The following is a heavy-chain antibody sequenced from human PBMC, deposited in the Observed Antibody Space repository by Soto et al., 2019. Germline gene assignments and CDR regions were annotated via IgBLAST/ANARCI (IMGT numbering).Heavy chain of an antibody. CDR1: GFTFSSYS. CDR2: ISSSGSTI. CDR3: ARDPSYVWGSYRLHDAFDI. D-gene: IGHD3-16*02. V-gene: IGHV3-21*04. J-gene: IGHJ3*02. Sequence: EVQLVESGGGLVKPGGSLRLSCAASGFTFSSYSMNWVRQAPGKGLEWVSSISSSGSTIYYADSVKGRFTISRDNAKNSLYLQMNSLRAEDTAVYYCARDPSYVWGSYRLHDAFDIWGQGTMVTVSS.